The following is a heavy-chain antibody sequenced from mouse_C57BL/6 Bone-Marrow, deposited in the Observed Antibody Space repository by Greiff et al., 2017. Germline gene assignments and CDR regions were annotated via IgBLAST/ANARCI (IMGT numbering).Heavy chain of an antibody. J-gene: IGHJ1*03. CDR1: GFTFSDYY. Sequence: EVQRVESEGGLVQPGSSMKLSCTASGFTFSDYYMAWVRQVPEKGLEWVANINYDGSSTYYLDSLKSRFIISRDNAKNILYLQMSSLKSEDTATYYCARDSPPFTTVVHWYFDVWGTGTTVTVSS. CDR2: INYDGSST. V-gene: IGHV5-16*01. CDR3: ARDSPPFTTVVHWYFDV. D-gene: IGHD1-1*01.